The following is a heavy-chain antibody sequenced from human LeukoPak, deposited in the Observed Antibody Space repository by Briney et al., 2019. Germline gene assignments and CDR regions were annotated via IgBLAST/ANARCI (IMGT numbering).Heavy chain of an antibody. CDR2: IYYSGST. Sequence: SQTLSLTCTVSGGSISSGGYYWSWIRRPPGKGREWFGYIYYSGSTYYNPSLKSRVTISVDTSKNQFSLKLSSVTAADTAVYYCARERGYCSSTSCYTGGWDYWGQGTLVTVSS. J-gene: IGHJ4*02. CDR3: ARERGYCSSTSCYTGGWDY. V-gene: IGHV4-31*03. D-gene: IGHD2-2*02. CDR1: GGSISSGGYY.